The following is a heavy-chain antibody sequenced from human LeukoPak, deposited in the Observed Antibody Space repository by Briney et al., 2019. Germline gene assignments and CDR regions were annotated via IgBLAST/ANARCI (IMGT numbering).Heavy chain of an antibody. CDR1: GGSISSYY. CDR2: IYYSGST. Sequence: PSETLSLTCTVSGGSISSYYWSWIRQPPGKGLEWIGYIYYSGSTNYNPSLKSRVTISVDTSKNQFSLKLSSVTAADTAVYYCASGVNRPYYFDYWGQGTLVTVSS. V-gene: IGHV4-59*01. CDR3: ASGVNRPYYFDY. J-gene: IGHJ4*02. D-gene: IGHD1-14*01.